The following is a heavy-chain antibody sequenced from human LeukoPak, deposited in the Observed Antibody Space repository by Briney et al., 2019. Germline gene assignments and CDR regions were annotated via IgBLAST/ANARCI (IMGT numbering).Heavy chain of an antibody. D-gene: IGHD6-6*01. J-gene: IGHJ4*02. CDR2: ISSNGAST. CDR1: GFTFSSYA. Sequence: TGGSLRLSCAASGFTFSSYAMHWVRQAPGKGLEYVSAISSNGASTYYANSVKGRFTNSRDNSKNTLFLQMGSLRAEDMAVYYCARGGSIAARPIDYWGQGTLVTVSS. V-gene: IGHV3-64*01. CDR3: ARGGSIAARPIDY.